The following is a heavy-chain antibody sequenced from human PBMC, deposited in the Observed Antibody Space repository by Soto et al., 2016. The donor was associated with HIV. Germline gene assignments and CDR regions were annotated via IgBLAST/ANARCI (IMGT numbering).Heavy chain of an antibody. Sequence: EGQLVESGGGLVQPGGSLRLSCEALGFTFTDYWMHWVRQAPGKGLEWVSRISSDGSSTSYADSVKGRFSISRDNAKNTVVVQMNSLRAEDTAVYYCAGVPSGVGLIGWFDTWGQGTLVTVSS. J-gene: IGHJ5*02. CDR2: ISSDGSST. CDR3: AGVPSGVGLIGWFDT. D-gene: IGHD3-10*01. V-gene: IGHV3-74*01. CDR1: GFTFTDYW.